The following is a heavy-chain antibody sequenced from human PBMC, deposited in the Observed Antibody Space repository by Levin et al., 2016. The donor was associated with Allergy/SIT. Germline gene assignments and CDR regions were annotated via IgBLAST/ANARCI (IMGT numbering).Heavy chain of an antibody. CDR2: IYWDDDK. Sequence: WIRQPPGKALEWLALIYWDDDKRYSPSLKSRLTITKDTSKNQVVLTMTNMDPVDTATYYCAHRHRGYSYATALYFDYWGQGTLVTVSS. D-gene: IGHD5-18*01. J-gene: IGHJ4*02. V-gene: IGHV2-5*02. CDR3: AHRHRGYSYATALYFDY.